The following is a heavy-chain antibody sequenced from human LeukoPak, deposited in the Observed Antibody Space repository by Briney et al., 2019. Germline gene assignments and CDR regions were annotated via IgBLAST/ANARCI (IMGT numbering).Heavy chain of an antibody. V-gene: IGHV3-30*02. CDR1: XXXFSSXG. D-gene: IGHD5-18*01. CDR3: AKAGTLDTAMMHFDY. Sequence: PGGSLRLXXXXXXXXFSSXGMHWVRQAPGKGLEWVAFIRYDGSNKYYADSVKGRFTISRDNSKNTLYLQMNSLRAEDTAVYYCAKAGTLDTAMMHFDYWGQGTLVTVSS. J-gene: IGHJ4*02. CDR2: IRYDGSNK.